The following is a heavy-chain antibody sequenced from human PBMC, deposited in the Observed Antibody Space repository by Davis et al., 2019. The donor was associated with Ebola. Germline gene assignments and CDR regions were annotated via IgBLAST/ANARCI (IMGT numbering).Heavy chain of an antibody. V-gene: IGHV3-53*01. CDR3: ARDLERYCSSTSCYTFDY. Sequence: GESLKISCAASGFTVSSNYMSWVRQAPGKGLEWVSVIYSGGSTYYADSVKGRFTISRDNAKNSLYLQMNSLRAEDTAVYYCARDLERYCSSTSCYTFDYWGQGTLVTVSS. CDR1: GFTVSSNY. D-gene: IGHD2-2*02. CDR2: IYSGGST. J-gene: IGHJ4*02.